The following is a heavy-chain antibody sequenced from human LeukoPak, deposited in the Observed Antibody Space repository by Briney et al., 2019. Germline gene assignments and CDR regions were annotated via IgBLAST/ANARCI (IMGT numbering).Heavy chain of an antibody. J-gene: IGHJ5*02. CDR2: INTNTGNP. CDR3: ARDPHNWNDFGNWFDP. CDR1: GYTFTNYA. D-gene: IGHD1-1*01. Sequence: ASVKVSCKASGYTFTNYAMNWVRQAPGQGLEWMGWINTNTGNPTYAQGFTGRFVFSLDTSVSTAYLQISSLKAEDTAVYYCARDPHNWNDFGNWFDPWGQGTLVTVSS. V-gene: IGHV7-4-1*02.